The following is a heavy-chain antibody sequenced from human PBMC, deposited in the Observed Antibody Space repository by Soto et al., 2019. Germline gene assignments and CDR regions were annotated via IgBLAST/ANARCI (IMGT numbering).Heavy chain of an antibody. J-gene: IGHJ4*02. CDR1: GFAFNDSA. V-gene: IGHV3-73*01. CDR3: TNNFV. Sequence: DVQVVQSGGGLVQPGGSLKLSCAASGFAFNDSAMHWVRQASGKGLEWVARVRSKSNNYATAYPASVKGRFIVSRDDSMGTTSLQMNSLKPEDTAIYYCTNNFVWGQGVLVPVS. D-gene: IGHD2-15*01. CDR2: VRSKSNNYAT.